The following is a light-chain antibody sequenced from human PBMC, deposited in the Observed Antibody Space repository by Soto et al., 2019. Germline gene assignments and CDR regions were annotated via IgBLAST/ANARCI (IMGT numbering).Light chain of an antibody. V-gene: IGLV2-8*01. CDR3: SSYAGSNNFVV. Sequence: QSALTQPPSASGYPGPSVTISCTGTSSDVGDYNYVSWYQHHPGKAPKLMIYEVSKRPSGVPDRFSGSKSGNTASLTVSGLQADDDADYYCSSYAGSNNFVVFGGGTKLTVL. J-gene: IGLJ2*01. CDR1: SSDVGDYNY. CDR2: EVS.